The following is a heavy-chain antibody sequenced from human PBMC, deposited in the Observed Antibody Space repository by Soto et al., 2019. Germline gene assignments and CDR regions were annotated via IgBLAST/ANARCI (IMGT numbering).Heavy chain of an antibody. J-gene: IGHJ2*01. CDR2: IYNTGST. D-gene: IGHD2-15*01. CDR1: GVSISTSSYY. Sequence: SETLSLTCAVSGVSISTSSYYWGWVRLAPGKGLEWIASIYNTGSTYYNPSLNTRVTISVDTSKNQFSLNLSSMTAADTSVYYCVRHDDCSSIRWFSGYF. CDR3: VRHDDCSSIRWFSGYF. V-gene: IGHV4-39*01.